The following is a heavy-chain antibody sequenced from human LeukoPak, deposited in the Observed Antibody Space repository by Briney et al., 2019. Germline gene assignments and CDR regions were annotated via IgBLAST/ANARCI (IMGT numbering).Heavy chain of an antibody. V-gene: IGHV3-74*01. D-gene: IGHD2-21*02. CDR3: VTLTADVDQHAFDM. Sequence: QLGGSLRLSCAASGFTFSSYWVHWVRQAPGKGLVWVSRINPDGTSTSHADSVKGRFTIARDNAENTVSLHMNSLRAEDTAVCYCVTLTADVDQHAFDMWGQGTMVTVSS. CDR1: GFTFSSYW. CDR2: INPDGTST. J-gene: IGHJ3*02.